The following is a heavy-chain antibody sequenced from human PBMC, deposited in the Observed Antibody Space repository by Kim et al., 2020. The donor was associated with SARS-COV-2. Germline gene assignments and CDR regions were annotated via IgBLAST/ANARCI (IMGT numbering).Heavy chain of an antibody. V-gene: IGHV1-18*01. J-gene: IGHJ6*02. Sequence: ASVKVSCKASGYTFTSYGISWVRQAPGQGLEWMGWISAYNGNTNYAQKLQGRVTMTTDTSTSTAYMELRSLRSDDTAVYYCARDALIVVPAAIRGYYYYGMDVWGQGTTVTVSS. CDR1: GYTFTSYG. CDR2: ISAYNGNT. D-gene: IGHD2-2*02. CDR3: ARDALIVVPAAIRGYYYYGMDV.